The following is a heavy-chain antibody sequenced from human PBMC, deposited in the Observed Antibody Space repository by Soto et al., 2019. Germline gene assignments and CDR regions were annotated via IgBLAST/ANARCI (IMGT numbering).Heavy chain of an antibody. V-gene: IGHV3-21*01. CDR2: ISSSSSYI. Sequence: PGGSLRLSCAASGFTFSSYSMNWVRQAPGKGLEWVSSISSSSSYIYYADSVKGRFTISRDNAKNSLYLQMNSLRAEDTAVYYCARDIKHNWNGFDYWGQGTLVTVSS. J-gene: IGHJ4*02. D-gene: IGHD1-1*01. CDR3: ARDIKHNWNGFDY. CDR1: GFTFSSYS.